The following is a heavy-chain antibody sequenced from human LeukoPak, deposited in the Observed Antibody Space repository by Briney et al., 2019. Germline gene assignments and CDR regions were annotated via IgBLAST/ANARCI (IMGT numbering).Heavy chain of an antibody. Sequence: ASVKVSCKASGYTFTSYYMHWVRQAPGQGLEWMGIINPSGGSTSYAQKFQGRVTMTRDTSTSTVYMELSSLRYEDTAVYYCARGGGQRDKRGKGDYWGQGTLVTVSS. J-gene: IGHJ4*02. CDR3: ARGGGQRDKRGKGDY. CDR1: GYTFTSYY. CDR2: INPSGGST. V-gene: IGHV1-46*01. D-gene: IGHD3-10*01.